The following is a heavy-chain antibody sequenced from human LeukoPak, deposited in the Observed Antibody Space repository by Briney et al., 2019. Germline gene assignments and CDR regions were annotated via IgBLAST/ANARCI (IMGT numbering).Heavy chain of an antibody. CDR3: ARGAALSGYCSGGSCYGDAFDL. CDR2: ISSSGSTI. Sequence: GGSLRLSCAASGFTFSDYYMSWIRQAPGKGLEWVSYISSSGSTIYYAGSVKGRFTISRDNAKNSLYLQMNSLRAEDTAVYYCARGAALSGYCSGGSCYGDAFDLWAQGTMVPVPS. CDR1: GFTFSDYY. D-gene: IGHD2-15*01. J-gene: IGHJ3*01. V-gene: IGHV3-11*04.